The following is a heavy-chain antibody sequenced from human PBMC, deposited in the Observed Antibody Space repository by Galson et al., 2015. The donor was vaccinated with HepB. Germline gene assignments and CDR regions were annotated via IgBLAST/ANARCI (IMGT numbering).Heavy chain of an antibody. CDR2: INAGNGNT. J-gene: IGHJ6*02. D-gene: IGHD1-26*01. V-gene: IGHV1-3*01. CDR1: GYTFTSYA. CDR3: ARAEVSYYGDYYYGMDV. Sequence: KVSCKASGYTFTSYAMHWVRQAPGQRLEWMGWINAGNGNTKYSQKFQGRVTITRDTSASTAYMELSSLRSEDTAVYYCARAEVSYYGDYYYGMDVWGQGTTVTVSS.